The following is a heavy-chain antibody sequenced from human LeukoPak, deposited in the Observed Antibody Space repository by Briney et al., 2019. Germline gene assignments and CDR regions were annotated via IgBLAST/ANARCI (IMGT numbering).Heavy chain of an antibody. CDR1: GFTFSSYR. V-gene: IGHV3-23*01. J-gene: IGHJ4*02. CDR2: ISATGIST. CDR3: ARKSGLGFDY. D-gene: IGHD6-19*01. Sequence: GGSLRLSCAASGFTFSSYRMNWVRQAPGKGLEWVSGISATGISTYYADSVKGRFTISRDNSKNTLYLQMNSLRAEDTAVYYCARKSGLGFDYWGQGTLVTVSS.